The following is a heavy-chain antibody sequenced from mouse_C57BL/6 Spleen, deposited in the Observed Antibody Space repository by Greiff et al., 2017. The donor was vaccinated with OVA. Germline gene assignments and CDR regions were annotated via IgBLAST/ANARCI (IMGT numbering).Heavy chain of an antibody. CDR2: IYPGDGDT. CDR3: ARSGGTFYYAMDY. V-gene: IGHV1-80*01. J-gene: IGHJ4*01. D-gene: IGHD3-3*01. Sequence: QVQLKESGAELVKPGASVKISCKASGYAFSSYWMNWVKQRPGKGLEWIGQIYPGDGDTNYNGKFKGKATLTADKSSSTAYMQLSSLTSEDSAVYFCARSGGTFYYAMDYWGQGTSVTVSS. CDR1: GYAFSSYW.